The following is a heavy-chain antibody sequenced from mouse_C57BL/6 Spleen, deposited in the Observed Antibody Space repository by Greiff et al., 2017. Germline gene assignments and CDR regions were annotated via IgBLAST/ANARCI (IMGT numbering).Heavy chain of an antibody. V-gene: IGHV1-80*01. CDR2: IYPGDGDT. J-gene: IGHJ4*01. CDR3: ARGSSNYAMDY. D-gene: IGHD1-1*01. CDR1: GYAFSSYW. Sequence: VQLQQSGAELVKPGASVKISCKASGYAFSSYWMNWVKQRPGKGLEWLGQIYPGDGDTTYNGKFKGKATLTADKSSSPAYMQLSSRTSEDAAVYFCARGSSNYAMDYWGQGTSVTVSS.